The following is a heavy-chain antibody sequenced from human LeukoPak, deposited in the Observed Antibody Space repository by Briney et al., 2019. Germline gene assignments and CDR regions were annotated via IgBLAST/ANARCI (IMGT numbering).Heavy chain of an antibody. D-gene: IGHD3-9*01. Sequence: EASVKVSCKASGGTFSRYAISWVRPAPGQGLEWMGGIIPIFGTANYAQKFQGRVTITADESTSTAYMELSSLRSEDTAVYYCARDLGAMTGPPPPWGQATLVTVSS. V-gene: IGHV1-69*13. J-gene: IGHJ5*02. CDR1: GGTFSRYA. CDR2: IIPIFGTA. CDR3: ARDLGAMTGPPPP.